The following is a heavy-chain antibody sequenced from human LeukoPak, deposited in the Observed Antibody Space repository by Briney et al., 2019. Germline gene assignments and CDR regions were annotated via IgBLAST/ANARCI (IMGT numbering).Heavy chain of an antibody. D-gene: IGHD2-2*01. CDR1: GGTFNTYA. CDR2: IIPILDVA. V-gene: IGHV1-69*04. J-gene: IGHJ4*02. CDR3: ARVPPSAHQLFSSDY. Sequence: ASVKVSCKASGGTFNTYAITWVRQAPGQGLEWMGRIIPILDVADSAQRFQGRVTMTTDTSTTTAYMELRSLRSDDTAVYYCARVPPSAHQLFSSDYWGQGTQVTVSS.